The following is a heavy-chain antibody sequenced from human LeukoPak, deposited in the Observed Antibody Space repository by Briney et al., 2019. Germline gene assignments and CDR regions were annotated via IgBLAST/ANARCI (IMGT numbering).Heavy chain of an antibody. CDR3: AREVVAETSDAFDI. V-gene: IGHV6-1*01. CDR2: TYYRSKWYN. Sequence: SQTLSLTCAISGDSVSSNSAAWNWIRQSPSSGLEWLGRTYYRSKWYNDYAVSVKSRITINPDTSKYQFSLQLNSVTPEDTAVYYCAREVVAETSDAFDIWGQGTMVTVSS. CDR1: GDSVSSNSAA. D-gene: IGHD5-12*01. J-gene: IGHJ3*02.